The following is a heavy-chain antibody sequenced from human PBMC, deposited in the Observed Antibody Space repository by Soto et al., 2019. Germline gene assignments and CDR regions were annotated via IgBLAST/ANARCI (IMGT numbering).Heavy chain of an antibody. J-gene: IGHJ4*02. CDR3: ARRGYSGYDYDY. Sequence: ASVKVSCKASGYTCTSYGISWVRHAPGQGLEWMGWISAYNGNTNYAQKLQGRVTMTTDTSTSTAYMELRSLRSDDTAVYYCARRGYSGYDYDYWGQGTLVTVSS. CDR2: ISAYNGNT. CDR1: GYTCTSYG. V-gene: IGHV1-18*01. D-gene: IGHD5-12*01.